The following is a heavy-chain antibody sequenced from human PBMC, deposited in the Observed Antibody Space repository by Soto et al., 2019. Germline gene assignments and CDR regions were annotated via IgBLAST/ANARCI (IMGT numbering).Heavy chain of an antibody. Sequence: QLQLQESGPGLVKPSETLSLTCTVSGGSISSSSYYWGWIRQPPGKGLEWIGSIHYSGSTYYNPSLKGRVTVSVDTSKNHFSLMLSSVTAADTAVYYCAPLRSPVTTHKIDYWGQGTLVTVSA. J-gene: IGHJ4*02. V-gene: IGHV4-39*02. CDR3: APLRSPVTTHKIDY. D-gene: IGHD4-17*01. CDR2: IHYSGST. CDR1: GGSISSSSYY.